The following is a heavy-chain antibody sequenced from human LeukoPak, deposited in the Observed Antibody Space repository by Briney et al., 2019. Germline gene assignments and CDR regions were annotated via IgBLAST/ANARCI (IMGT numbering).Heavy chain of an antibody. CDR1: GFTFSGSA. CDR3: ARAAIYSNSWLLLDY. J-gene: IGHJ4*02. V-gene: IGHV3-73*01. D-gene: IGHD6-13*01. Sequence: GGSLRLSCAASGFTFSGSAMHWVRQASGKGLEWVGRIRSKANSYATAYAASVKGRFTISRDDSKNTAYLQMNSLKTEDTAVYYCARAAIYSNSWLLLDYWGQGTLVTVSS. CDR2: IRSKANSYAT.